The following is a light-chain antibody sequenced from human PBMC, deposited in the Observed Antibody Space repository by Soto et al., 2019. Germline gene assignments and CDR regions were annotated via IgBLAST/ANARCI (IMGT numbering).Light chain of an antibody. J-gene: IGKJ5*01. CDR1: QSISSW. CDR2: DAS. CDR3: QQYNSWSIT. Sequence: DIQMTQSPSTLSASVGDRITITCRASQSISSWLAWYQQKPGKAPKLLIYDASSLESGVPSRFSGSGSGTEFTLTISSLQPYDFATYYCQQYNSWSITCGRGTRLEIK. V-gene: IGKV1-5*01.